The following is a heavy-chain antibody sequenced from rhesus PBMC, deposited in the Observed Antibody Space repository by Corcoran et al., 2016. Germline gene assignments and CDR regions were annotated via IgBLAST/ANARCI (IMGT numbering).Heavy chain of an antibody. J-gene: IGHJ2*01. CDR1: GGTISRGSSY. V-gene: IGHV4S12*01. Sequence: QVQLQESGPGVVTPSETLSLTCAVAGGTISRGSSYWSWVRLHPRTGMEGIGGIYRTTESPTYTPTLKSRVTISKDTSKHQFSLKLSSVTATDTAVYYCARDHCSGIYCYTWYFDIWGPGTPITISS. D-gene: IGHD2-27*01. CDR3: ARDHCSGIYCYTWYFDI. CDR2: IYRTTESP.